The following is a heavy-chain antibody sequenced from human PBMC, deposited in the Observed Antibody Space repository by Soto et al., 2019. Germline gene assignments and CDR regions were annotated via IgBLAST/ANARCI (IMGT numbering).Heavy chain of an antibody. CDR2: ISGSGGST. Sequence: PGGSLRLSCAASGFTFSSYAMSWVRQAPGKGLEWVSAISGSGGSTYYADSVKGRFTISRDNSKNTLYLQMNSLRAEDTAVYYCAKSEKVLRCLEWVPHRPYSYCAMDGWGNGTTVTVSS. CDR3: AKSEKVLRCLEWVPHRPYSYCAMDG. CDR1: GFTFSSYA. J-gene: IGHJ6*04. V-gene: IGHV3-23*01. D-gene: IGHD3-3*01.